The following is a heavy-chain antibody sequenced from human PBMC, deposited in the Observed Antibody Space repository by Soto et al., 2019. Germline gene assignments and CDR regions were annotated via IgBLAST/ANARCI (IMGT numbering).Heavy chain of an antibody. V-gene: IGHV3-74*01. Sequence: PGGSLRLSCAASGFTFSSYWMHWVRQAPGKGLVWVSRINSDGSSTSYADSVKGRFTISRDNAKNTLYLQMNSLRAEDTAVYYCASIPPRFGELSVYGMDVWGQGTTVTVSS. CDR3: ASIPPRFGELSVYGMDV. D-gene: IGHD3-10*01. CDR2: INSDGSST. J-gene: IGHJ6*02. CDR1: GFTFSSYW.